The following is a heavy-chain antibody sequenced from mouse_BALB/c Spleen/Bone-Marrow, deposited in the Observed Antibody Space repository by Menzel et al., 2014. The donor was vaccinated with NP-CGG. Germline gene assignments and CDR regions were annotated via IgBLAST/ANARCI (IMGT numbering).Heavy chain of an antibody. Sequence: EVQLQQSGPELVMPGASVKISCTTSGYTFTDYTLHWVKQSHGKSLEWIGGVNPNIGGTSYNQKFKDKASLTVNKSSTTAYMELRSLTSEDSAVYYCARGRWYYWGQGTTLTVSS. CDR2: VNPNIGGT. D-gene: IGHD2-3*01. CDR3: ARGRWYY. CDR1: GYTFTDYT. V-gene: IGHV1-22*01. J-gene: IGHJ2*01.